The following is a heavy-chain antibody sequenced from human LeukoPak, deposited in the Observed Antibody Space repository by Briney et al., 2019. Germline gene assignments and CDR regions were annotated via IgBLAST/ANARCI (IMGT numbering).Heavy chain of an antibody. CDR1: GYTFTSYG. J-gene: IGHJ4*02. CDR2: ISAYNGNT. D-gene: IGHD3-3*01. CDR3: AKTSRSITISEGPPPHFDY. Sequence: GASVKVSCKASGYTFTSYGISWVRQAPGQGLEWMGWISAYNGNTNYAQKLQGRVTMTTDTSTSTAYMELRSLRSDDTAVYYCAKTSRSITISEGPPPHFDYWGQGTLVTVSS. V-gene: IGHV1-18*01.